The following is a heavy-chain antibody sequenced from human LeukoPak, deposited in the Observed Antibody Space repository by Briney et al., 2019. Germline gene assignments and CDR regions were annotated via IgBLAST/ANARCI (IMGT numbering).Heavy chain of an antibody. V-gene: IGHV3-74*01. CDR3: ARGPHYYDSSGYYYY. Sequence: GGSLRLSCAASGFTFSSYWMPWVRQAPGKGLVWVSRINSDGSSTSYADSVKGRFTISRDNAKNTLYLQMNSLRAEDTAVYYCARGPHYYDSSGYYYYWGQGTLVTVSS. CDR2: INSDGSST. D-gene: IGHD3-22*01. J-gene: IGHJ4*02. CDR1: GFTFSSYW.